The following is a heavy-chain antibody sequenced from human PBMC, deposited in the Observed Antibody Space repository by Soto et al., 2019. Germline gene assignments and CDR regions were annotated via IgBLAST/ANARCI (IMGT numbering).Heavy chain of an antibody. CDR3: AKDGVITETAHTVGWFDP. CDR2: FNPANDNT. J-gene: IGHJ5*02. V-gene: IGHV1-3*01. CDR1: GYTFTTYS. D-gene: IGHD5-18*01. Sequence: QAQIVQSGAEVKKPGASVMISCKTSGYTFTTYSGHWLRQAPGQRLEWVGWFNPANDNTRHSHRVHDLVTITSATSATTVSLELRSLRSGDTAISYCAKDGVITETAHTVGWFDPWGQGTLVTVSS.